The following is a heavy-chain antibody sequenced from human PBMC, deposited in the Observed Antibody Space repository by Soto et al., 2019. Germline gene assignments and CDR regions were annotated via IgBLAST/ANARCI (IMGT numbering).Heavy chain of an antibody. J-gene: IGHJ4*02. V-gene: IGHV3-30*18. CDR1: GLTFSTYG. CDR3: VKDSLGGMTPVFMPGPD. Sequence: GGALRLSCAASGLTFSTYGFHWVRQAPGKGLEWVAVISNDVRNIHYAESVKGRFTISRDNSKNTLYLQMNSLRPNDTAVYYCVKDSLGGMTPVFMPGPDWGQGTLVTVSS. CDR2: ISNDVRNI. D-gene: IGHD2-2*01.